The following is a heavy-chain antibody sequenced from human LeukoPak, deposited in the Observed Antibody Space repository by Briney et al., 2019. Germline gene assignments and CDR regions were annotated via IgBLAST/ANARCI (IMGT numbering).Heavy chain of an antibody. CDR2: TYYRSKWYN. D-gene: IGHD2-2*02. V-gene: IGHV6-1*01. CDR3: VRGFFYTGMDV. Sequence: SQTLSLTCAISRDSVSRNSAAWNWIGQSPSRGLEWLARTYYRSKWYNEYAVSVKSRLSINPDTSKNQFSLHLNSVTPEDTAVYYCVRGFFYTGMDVWGQGTTVTVSS. CDR1: RDSVSRNSAA. J-gene: IGHJ6*02.